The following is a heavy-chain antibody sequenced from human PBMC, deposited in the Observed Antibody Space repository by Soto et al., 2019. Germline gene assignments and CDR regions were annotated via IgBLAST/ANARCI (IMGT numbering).Heavy chain of an antibody. CDR3: AREHIVVVPAASVGSFDP. CDR1: GGSISSGDYY. V-gene: IGHV4-30-4*01. CDR2: IYYSGST. Sequence: QVQLQESGPGLVKPSQTLSLTCTVSGGSISSGDYYWSWIRQPPGKGLEWIGYIYYSGSTYYNPSLKSRVTISVDTSKNQFSRKLSSVTAADTGVYYCAREHIVVVPAASVGSFDPWGQGTLVTVSS. J-gene: IGHJ5*02. D-gene: IGHD2-2*01.